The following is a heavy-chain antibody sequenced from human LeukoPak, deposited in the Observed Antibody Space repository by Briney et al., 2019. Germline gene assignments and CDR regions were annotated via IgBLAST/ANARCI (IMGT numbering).Heavy chain of an antibody. CDR2: INHSGST. CDR1: GGSFSGYY. D-gene: IGHD5-18*01. V-gene: IGHV4-34*01. Sequence: PSETLSLTCAVYGGSFSGYYWSWIRQPPGKGLEWIGEINHSGSTNYNPSLKSRVTISVDTSKNQFSLKLSSVTAADAAVYYCASMHTAMVHFDYWGQGTLVTVSS. J-gene: IGHJ4*02. CDR3: ASMHTAMVHFDY.